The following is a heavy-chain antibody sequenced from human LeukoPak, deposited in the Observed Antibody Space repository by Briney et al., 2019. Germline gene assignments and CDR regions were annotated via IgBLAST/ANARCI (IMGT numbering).Heavy chain of an antibody. Sequence: SETLSLTCAVYGGSFSGYYWSWIRQPPGKGLEWIGEINHSGSTNYNPSLKSRVTISVDTSKNQFSPKLSSVTAADTAVYYCARRGGMIVVTTNFDYWGQGTLVTVSS. J-gene: IGHJ4*02. CDR2: INHSGST. CDR3: ARRGGMIVVTTNFDY. V-gene: IGHV4-34*01. CDR1: GGSFSGYY. D-gene: IGHD3-22*01.